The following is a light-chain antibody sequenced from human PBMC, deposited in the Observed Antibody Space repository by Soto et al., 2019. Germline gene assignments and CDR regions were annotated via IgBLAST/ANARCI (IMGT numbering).Light chain of an antibody. CDR2: GAS. Sequence: EIAMTQSPAPLSVSPGERATLSCRASQSVSSNLAWYQQKTGQAPRLLLYGASTRATGIPARFSGSGSGTEFTLTISSLQYEDFVVYYGQQYNNWPPITFGQETRLEIK. CDR3: QQYNNWPPIT. J-gene: IGKJ5*01. CDR1: QSVSSN. V-gene: IGKV3-15*01.